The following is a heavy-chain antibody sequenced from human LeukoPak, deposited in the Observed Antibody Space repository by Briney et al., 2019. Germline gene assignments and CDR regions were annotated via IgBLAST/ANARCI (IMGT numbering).Heavy chain of an antibody. CDR2: IYYSGST. D-gene: IGHD1-26*01. V-gene: IGHV4-31*03. Sequence: PSQTLSLTCTVSGGSISSGGYYWSWIRQHPGKGLEWIGYIYYSGSTYYNPSLKGRVTISVDTSKNQFSLKLSSVTAANTAVYYCARERGSSFDYWGQGTLVTVSS. CDR3: ARERGSSFDY. J-gene: IGHJ4*02. CDR1: GGSISSGGYY.